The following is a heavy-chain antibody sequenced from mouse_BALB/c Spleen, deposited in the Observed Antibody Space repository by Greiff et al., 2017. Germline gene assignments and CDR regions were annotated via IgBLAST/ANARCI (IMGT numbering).Heavy chain of an antibody. CDR2: INPSTGYT. Sequence: QVQLQQSGAELAKPGASVKMSCKASGYTFTSYWMHWVKQRPGQGLEWIGYINPSTGYTEYNQKFKDKATLTADKSSSTAYMQLSSLTSEDSAVYYCARSGLLRDAMDYWGQGTSVTVSS. V-gene: IGHV1-7*01. CDR3: ARSGLLRDAMDY. J-gene: IGHJ4*01. CDR1: GYTFTSYW. D-gene: IGHD1-1*01.